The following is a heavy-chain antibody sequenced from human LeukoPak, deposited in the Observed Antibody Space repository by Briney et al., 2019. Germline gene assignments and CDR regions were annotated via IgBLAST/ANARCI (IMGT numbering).Heavy chain of an antibody. CDR1: GDSTTSFSGDSITIPY. J-gene: IGHJ4*02. CDR2: ITYSATT. D-gene: IGHD6-19*01. CDR3: ACLPVANNNYFDY. Sequence: KPSETLSLTCSVSGDSTTSFSGDSITIPYWTWFLQPPGKGLEWLRDITYSATTDYNPSLNSRVSMSVDTSKKQFFLRLSSVTTADTADYYCACLPVANNNYFDYWGQGLLVTVSS. V-gene: IGHV4-59*08.